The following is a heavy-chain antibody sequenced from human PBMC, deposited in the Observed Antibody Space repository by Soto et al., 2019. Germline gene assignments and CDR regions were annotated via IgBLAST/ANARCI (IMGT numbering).Heavy chain of an antibody. J-gene: IGHJ6*03. CDR2: IYYSGST. CDR1: GGSISSSSYF. CDR3: ARQLNFGVVISYYYYYMDV. Sequence: PSETLSLTCTVSGGSISSSSYFWGWIRQPPGKGLEWIGSIYYSGSTYYNPPLKSRVTISVDTSKNQFSLKLSSVTAADTAVYYRARQLNFGVVISYYYYYMDVWGKGTTVTVSS. D-gene: IGHD3-3*01. V-gene: IGHV4-39*01.